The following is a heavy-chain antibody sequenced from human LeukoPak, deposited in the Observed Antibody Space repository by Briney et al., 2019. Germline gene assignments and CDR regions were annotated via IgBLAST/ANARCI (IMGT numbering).Heavy chain of an antibody. Sequence: GGSLRLSCAASGFTFSSYWMHWVRQVPGKGLVWVAHINNPGTGTTYADAVKGRFTISRDHAKNTLYLQMNSLRADDTAMYYCARGSGGFDYWGQGTLITVSS. CDR1: GFTFSSYW. J-gene: IGHJ4*02. CDR3: ARGSGGFDY. D-gene: IGHD3-3*01. V-gene: IGHV3-74*01. CDR2: INNPGTGT.